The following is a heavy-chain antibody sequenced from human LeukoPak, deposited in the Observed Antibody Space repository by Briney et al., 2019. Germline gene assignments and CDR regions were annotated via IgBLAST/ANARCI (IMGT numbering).Heavy chain of an antibody. CDR1: GGTFSSYA. J-gene: IGHJ4*02. CDR2: IIPIFGTA. Sequence: SVKVSCRASGGTFSSYAISWVRQAPGQGLEWMGGIIPIFGTANYAQKFQGRVTITADKSTSTAYMELSSLRSEDTAVYYCARVGLRAEGYDYWGQGTLVTVSS. V-gene: IGHV1-69*06. CDR3: ARVGLRAEGYDY. D-gene: IGHD4-17*01.